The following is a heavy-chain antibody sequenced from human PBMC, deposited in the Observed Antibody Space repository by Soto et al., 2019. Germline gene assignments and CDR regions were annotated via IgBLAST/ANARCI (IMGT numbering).Heavy chain of an antibody. D-gene: IGHD3-10*01. J-gene: IGHJ4*02. CDR2: ISGSGGST. CDR1: GFTFSSYA. V-gene: IGHV3-23*01. CDR3: AKRASGSYFDY. Sequence: EVQLLESGGGLVQPGGSLRLSCAASGFTFSSYAMNWVRQAPGKGLEWVSVISGSGGSTYYADSVKGRFTISRHNSKNTLYLQMKSMGAEDTARCYCAKRASGSYFDYWGQGTVVTVSS.